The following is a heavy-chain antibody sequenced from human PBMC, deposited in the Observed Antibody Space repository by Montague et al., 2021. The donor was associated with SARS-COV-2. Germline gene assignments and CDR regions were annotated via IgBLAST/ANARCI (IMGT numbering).Heavy chain of an antibody. CDR3: ARDRDWDDWCGMDV. Sequence: FLRLSCAASGFIFSSYEVNWVRQAPGKGLEWISYINSGGGGSTKHYTDSVKGRFTISRDNAKNSLYLQMNSLRVEDTAIYYCARDRDWDDWCGMDVWGQGTTVTVSS. D-gene: IGHD2-21*01. V-gene: IGHV3-48*03. J-gene: IGHJ6*02. CDR1: GFIFSSYE. CDR2: INSGGGGSTK.